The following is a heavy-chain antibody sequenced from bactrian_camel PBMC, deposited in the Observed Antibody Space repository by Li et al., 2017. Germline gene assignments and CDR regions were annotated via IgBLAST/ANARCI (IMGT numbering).Heavy chain of an antibody. D-gene: IGHD2*01. CDR1: ADTYSNRC. J-gene: IGHJ4*01. Sequence: VQLVESGGGSAQAGGSLRLSCATAADTYSNRCMGWFRQAPGKQQRVGVAAIESDTGTTHYADSVRGRFTISQDNAKSRLDLQMNNLKPDDTGIYYCALRGLNRCVRFRTEYSFARLGQGTQVTVS. CDR2: IESDTGTT. V-gene: IGHV3S1*01.